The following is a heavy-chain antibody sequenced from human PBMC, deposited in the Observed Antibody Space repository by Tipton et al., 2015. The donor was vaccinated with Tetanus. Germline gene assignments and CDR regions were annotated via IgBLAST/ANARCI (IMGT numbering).Heavy chain of an antibody. J-gene: IGHJ5*02. CDR2: ISHSATT. Sequence: TLSLTCFVSGGSISTKTYYWGWIRQTPGKGLEWIASISHSATTFYNPSLKSRVTMSVDPSKNQFSVRLSSVTAADTGVYYCARHVGGYGSPPRDLWGQGTLVTVSS. D-gene: IGHD3-10*01. V-gene: IGHV4-39*01. CDR1: GGSISTKTYY. CDR3: ARHVGGYGSPPRDL.